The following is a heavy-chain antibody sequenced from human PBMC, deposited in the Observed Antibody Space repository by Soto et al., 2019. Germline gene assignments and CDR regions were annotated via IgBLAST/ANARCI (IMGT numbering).Heavy chain of an antibody. V-gene: IGHV4-34*01. D-gene: IGHD3-10*01. CDR3: ARLLLRLRVDY. Sequence: PSETLSLTCAVYGGSFSGYYWSWIRQPPGKGLEWIGEINHSGSTNYNPSLKSRVTISVDTSKNQFSLKLSSVTAADTAVYYCARLLLRLRVDYWGQGTLVTVSS. CDR1: GGSFSGYY. CDR2: INHSGST. J-gene: IGHJ4*02.